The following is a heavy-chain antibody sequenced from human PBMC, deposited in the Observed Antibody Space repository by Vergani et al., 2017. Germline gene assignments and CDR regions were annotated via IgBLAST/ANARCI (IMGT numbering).Heavy chain of an antibody. J-gene: IGHJ3*01. CDR3: AKVCGSTSCPYGGGAFDV. Sequence: QLLESGGGLIQPGGSLRLSCAASGFTFNSYAMTWVRQAPGKGLEWVSGINNNGGSTYYADSVKGRFTISRDNSKNKLYLQMTDLRAEDKATYYCAKVCGSTSCPYGGGAFDVWGHGTMVTVSS. V-gene: IGHV3-23*01. CDR1: GFTFNSYA. D-gene: IGHD2-2*01. CDR2: INNNGGST.